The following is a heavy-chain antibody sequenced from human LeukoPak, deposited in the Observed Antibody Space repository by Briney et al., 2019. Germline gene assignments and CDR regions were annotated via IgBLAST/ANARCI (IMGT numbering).Heavy chain of an antibody. V-gene: IGHV3-33*06. Sequence: GGSLRLSCAASGFTFSNYGMHGVRQAPGKGLEWVAVIWYDGTNKFYADSVKGRFTISRDNSRSTLYLQMDTLRAEDTAVYYCAKGDGSNNYYMDVWGKGTTVTVSS. CDR1: GFTFSNYG. D-gene: IGHD3-10*01. J-gene: IGHJ6*03. CDR3: AKGDGSNNYYMDV. CDR2: IWYDGTNK.